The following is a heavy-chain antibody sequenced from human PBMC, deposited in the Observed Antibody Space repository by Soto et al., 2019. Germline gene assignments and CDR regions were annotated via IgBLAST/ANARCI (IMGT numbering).Heavy chain of an antibody. Sequence: RLSCAASVFNFSAYGMSCVRQTPVYALEWVNNIKEDGSAKYYVDSVECRFTIFRDNAKNSLYLQMTRLRAEDTSLYYCARGWGYFDSGGFPYLYAKDVWGQGNT. CDR1: VFNFSAYG. CDR2: IKEDGSAK. CDR3: ARGWGYFDSGGFPYLYAKDV. V-gene: IGHV3-7*01. J-gene: IGHJ6*02. D-gene: IGHD3-22*01.